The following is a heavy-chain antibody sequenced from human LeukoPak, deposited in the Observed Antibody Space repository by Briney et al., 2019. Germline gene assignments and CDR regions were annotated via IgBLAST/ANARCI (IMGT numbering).Heavy chain of an antibody. Sequence: PGGSLRLSCAASGFTFSNYGMHWIRQAPVKGLEWVAVIWYDGSNKYYADSVKGRFIISRDNSKNTLYLQMNSLRAEDTAVYYCARDISGYYYFDYWGQGTLVTVSS. D-gene: IGHD3-22*01. V-gene: IGHV3-33*01. J-gene: IGHJ4*02. CDR1: GFTFSNYG. CDR3: ARDISGYYYFDY. CDR2: IWYDGSNK.